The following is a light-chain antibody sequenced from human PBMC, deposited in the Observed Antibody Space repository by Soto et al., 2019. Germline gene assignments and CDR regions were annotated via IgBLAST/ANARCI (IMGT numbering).Light chain of an antibody. CDR2: LTS. Sequence: AVQLTQSPSSLSASVGDRVTITCRASQGLSNAVAWYQQRPGKAPKFLIHLTSSVEGGVPSRFSGGGSGTDFTLTISSLQPEDFATYYCQHFDGYPLTFGQGTKVEIK. CDR3: QHFDGYPLT. J-gene: IGKJ1*01. V-gene: IGKV1-13*02. CDR1: QGLSNA.